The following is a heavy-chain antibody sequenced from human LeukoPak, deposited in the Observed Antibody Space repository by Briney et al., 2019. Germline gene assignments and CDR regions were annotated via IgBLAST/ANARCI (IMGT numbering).Heavy chain of an antibody. CDR2: ISGSGGST. CDR3: TRDPILGAPDYFDY. J-gene: IGHJ4*02. Sequence: GGSLRLSCAASGFTFSSHSMSWVRQAPGKGLEWVSGISGSGGSTYYADSVKGRFTISRDNSKNTMYLQMNNLREEDTAVYYCTRDPILGAPDYFDYWGQGTLVTVSS. D-gene: IGHD1-26*01. V-gene: IGHV3-23*01. CDR1: GFTFSSHS.